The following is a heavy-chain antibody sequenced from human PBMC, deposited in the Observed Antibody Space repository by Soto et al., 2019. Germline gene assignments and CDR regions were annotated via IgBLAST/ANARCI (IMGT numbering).Heavy chain of an antibody. CDR2: IIPIFGTA. J-gene: IGHJ3*02. Sequence: ASVKVSCKASGGTFSSYAISWVRQAPGQGLEWMGGIIPIFGTAKYAQKFQGRVTITADKSTSTAYMELSSLRSEDTAVYYCASLLGIAVAGDFDIWGQGTMVTVS. V-gene: IGHV1-69*06. CDR1: GGTFSSYA. D-gene: IGHD6-19*01. CDR3: ASLLGIAVAGDFDI.